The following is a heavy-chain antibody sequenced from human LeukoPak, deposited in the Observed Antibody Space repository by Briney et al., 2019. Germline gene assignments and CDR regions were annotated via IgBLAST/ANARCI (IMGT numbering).Heavy chain of an antibody. CDR2: INWNGDST. CDR3: ASETGATLYY. CDR1: GFTFDDYG. V-gene: IGHV3-20*04. Sequence: PGGSLRLSCAASGFTFDDYGMTWVRQAPGKGLEWVSSINWNGDSTHYADSVKGRFTISRDNAKNSLYLQMNSLRAEDTAVYYCASETGATLYYWGQGTLVTVSS. J-gene: IGHJ4*02. D-gene: IGHD1-26*01.